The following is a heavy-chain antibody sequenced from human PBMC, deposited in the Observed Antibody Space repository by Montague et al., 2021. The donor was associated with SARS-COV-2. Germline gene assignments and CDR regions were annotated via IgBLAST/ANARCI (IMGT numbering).Heavy chain of an antibody. J-gene: IGHJ4*02. CDR3: IQRVSVPGGPYYFDH. CDR1: GFSLTTSGMG. CDR2: MYWNDDK. V-gene: IGHV2-5*01. D-gene: IGHD2-15*01. Sequence: PALVKPTQTLTLTCNFSGFSLTTSGMGVGWMRQSPGKALEWLALMYWNDDKRYSPSLKTRLTLTKDTSKNQVVLTMTNMDPVDTATYYCIQRVSVPGGPYYFDHWGQGTLVTVSS.